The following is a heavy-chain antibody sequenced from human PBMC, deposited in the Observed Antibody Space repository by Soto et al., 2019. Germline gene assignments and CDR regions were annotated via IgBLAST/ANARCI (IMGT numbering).Heavy chain of an antibody. D-gene: IGHD3-22*01. Sequence: PGGSLRLSCAASGFTVSSNYMSWVRQAPGKGLEWVSVIYSGGSTYYADSVKGRFTISRDNSKNTLYLQMNSLRAEDTAVYYCAGDRVYYDSSGYYEGWFDPWGQGTLVTVSS. J-gene: IGHJ5*02. CDR3: AGDRVYYDSSGYYEGWFDP. V-gene: IGHV3-66*01. CDR2: IYSGGST. CDR1: GFTVSSNY.